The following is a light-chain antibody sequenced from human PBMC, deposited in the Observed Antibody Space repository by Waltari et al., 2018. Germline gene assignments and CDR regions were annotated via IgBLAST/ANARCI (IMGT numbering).Light chain of an antibody. Sequence: SSELTQDPAVSVAMGKTVPIPCQGNGLISYYPNWYQQRPGQGPILIMYDKNNRPPGVPDRFSGSNSDNTASLTITGAQAEDEASYYCHSRDASGVGGSFGGGTKLTVL. V-gene: IGLV3-19*01. CDR2: DKN. CDR1: GLISYY. J-gene: IGLJ2*01. CDR3: HSRDASGVGGS.